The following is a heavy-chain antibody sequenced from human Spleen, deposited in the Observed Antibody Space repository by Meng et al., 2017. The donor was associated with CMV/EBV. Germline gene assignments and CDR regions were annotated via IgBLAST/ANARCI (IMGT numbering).Heavy chain of an antibody. D-gene: IGHD1-26*01. Sequence: SGYNFAASWIGWLRQMPGKGLEWMGVIYPGDSDTTYSPSFQGQVTISVDKSINTAYLQWSSLKASDTAIYYCARRLSRGSSSRWFDPWGQGTLVTVSS. CDR2: IYPGDSDT. J-gene: IGHJ5*02. V-gene: IGHV5-51*01. CDR1: GYNFAASW. CDR3: ARRLSRGSSSRWFDP.